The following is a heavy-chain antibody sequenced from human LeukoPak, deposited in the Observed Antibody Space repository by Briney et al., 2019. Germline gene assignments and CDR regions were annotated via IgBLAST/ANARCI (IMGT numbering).Heavy chain of an antibody. CDR1: GGTFSSYA. Sequence: SVKVSCKASGGTFSSYAISWVRQAPGQGLEWMGGIIPIFGTANYAQKFQGRVTITADESTSTAYMELGSLRSEDTAVYYCARDKAYYDSSGYYGGIDYWGQGTLVTVSS. D-gene: IGHD3-22*01. V-gene: IGHV1-69*13. CDR2: IIPIFGTA. J-gene: IGHJ4*02. CDR3: ARDKAYYDSSGYYGGIDY.